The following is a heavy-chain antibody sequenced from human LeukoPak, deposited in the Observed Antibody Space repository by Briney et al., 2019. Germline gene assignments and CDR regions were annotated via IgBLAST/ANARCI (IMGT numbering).Heavy chain of an antibody. V-gene: IGHV1-18*01. CDR1: GYTFNTFG. Sequence: GASVKVSCKTSGYTFNTFGINWVRQAPDQGLEWMGWISTYNERRDYSEKFQGRLTFTTDTATTTAYMELTALTATDTAVYYCARDPPWGTGFADAFDIWGQGTVVVISS. CDR3: ARDPPWGTGFADAFDI. D-gene: IGHD3-16*01. J-gene: IGHJ3*02. CDR2: ISTYNERR.